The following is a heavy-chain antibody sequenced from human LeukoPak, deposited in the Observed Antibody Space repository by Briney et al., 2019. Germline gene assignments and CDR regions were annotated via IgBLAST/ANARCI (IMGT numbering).Heavy chain of an antibody. V-gene: IGHV3-23*01. Sequence: GGSLRLSCAASGFAFNNYVMTWVRQAPGKGLEWVSSISGSGGSTYYTDPVKGRFTISRDNSKNTLYLQMNSLRAEDTAVYYCAKDSTTSGSYYGMDVWGQGTTVTVSS. CDR1: GFAFNNYV. CDR2: ISGSGGST. J-gene: IGHJ6*02. D-gene: IGHD3-3*01. CDR3: AKDSTTSGSYYGMDV.